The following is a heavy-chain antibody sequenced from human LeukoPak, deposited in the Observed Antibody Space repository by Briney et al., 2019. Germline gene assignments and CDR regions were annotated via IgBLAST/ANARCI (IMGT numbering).Heavy chain of an antibody. D-gene: IGHD6-13*01. J-gene: IGHJ4*02. CDR3: ARDRGIAAAGTLDY. CDR1: GYTFTSYD. Sequence: ASVKVSCKASGYTFTSYDINWVRQATGQGLEWMGWMNPNSGNTSYAQKFQGRVTITRNTSIGTAYMELSSLRSEDTAVYYCARDRGIAAAGTLDYWGQGTLVTVSS. CDR2: MNPNSGNT. V-gene: IGHV1-8*03.